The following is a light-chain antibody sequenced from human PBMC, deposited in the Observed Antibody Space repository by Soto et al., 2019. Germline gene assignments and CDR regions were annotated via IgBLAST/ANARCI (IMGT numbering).Light chain of an antibody. J-gene: IGLJ3*02. V-gene: IGLV2-14*01. CDR2: EVS. Sequence: QSALTQPASVSGSPGQSITISCTGTNRDVGAYDYVSWYQQHPGKAPKLMIYEVSNRPSGVSNRFSGSKSGNTASLTISGLQAEDEAAYYCSSYTTSSTWVFGGGTKLTVL. CDR3: SSYTTSSTWV. CDR1: NRDVGAYDY.